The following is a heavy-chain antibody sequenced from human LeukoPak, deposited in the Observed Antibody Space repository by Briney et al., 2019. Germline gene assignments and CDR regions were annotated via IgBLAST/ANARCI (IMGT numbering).Heavy chain of an antibody. CDR3: ASEYQQPLDY. CDR1: GFTFSSYS. Sequence: PGGSLRLFCAASGFTFSSYSMNWVRQAPGKGLEWVSYIGGSFSDIQYADSVKGRFTISRDNAKNSLYLQMSSLRAEDTAVYYCASEYQQPLDYWGQGALVTVSS. D-gene: IGHD2-2*01. J-gene: IGHJ4*02. CDR2: IGGSFSDI. V-gene: IGHV3-21*05.